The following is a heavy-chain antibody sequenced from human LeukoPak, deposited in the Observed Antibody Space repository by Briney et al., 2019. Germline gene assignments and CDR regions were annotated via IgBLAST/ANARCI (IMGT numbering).Heavy chain of an antibody. CDR1: GFTFSSYA. J-gene: IGHJ4*02. D-gene: IGHD3-3*01. CDR2: ISYDGSNK. V-gene: IGHV3-30*04. CDR3: ARDITIFGVVTHFDY. Sequence: GRSLRLSCAASGFTFSSYAMHWVRQAPGKGLEWVAVISYDGSNKYYADSVKGRFTISRDNSKNTLYLQMNSLRAEDTAVYYCARDITIFGVVTHFDYWGQGTLVTVSS.